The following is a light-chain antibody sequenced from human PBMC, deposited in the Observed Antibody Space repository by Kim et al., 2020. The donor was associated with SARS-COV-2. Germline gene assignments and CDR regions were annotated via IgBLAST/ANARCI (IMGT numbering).Light chain of an antibody. Sequence: YELTQPSSVSVSPGQTARITCSGDVLAKKYARWFQQKPGQAPVLVIYKDSERPSGIPERFSGSSSGTTVTLTISGAQVEDEADYYCYSAADNNRGVFGGGTQLTVL. CDR1: VLAKKY. J-gene: IGLJ3*02. CDR2: KDS. V-gene: IGLV3-27*01. CDR3: YSAADNNRGV.